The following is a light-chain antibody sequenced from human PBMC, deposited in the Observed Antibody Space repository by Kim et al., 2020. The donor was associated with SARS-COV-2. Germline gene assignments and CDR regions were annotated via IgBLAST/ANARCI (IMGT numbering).Light chain of an antibody. CDR1: KLEDKF. CDR2: QDR. CDR3: QAWDSGVV. Sequence: SYELTQPLSVSVSPGQTASITCSGNKLEDKFASWYQQKPGQSPVLVIYQDRKRPSGIPERFSGSNSGNTATLTISGTQAMDEADYFCQAWDSGVVFGGGTQLTVL. V-gene: IGLV3-1*01. J-gene: IGLJ2*01.